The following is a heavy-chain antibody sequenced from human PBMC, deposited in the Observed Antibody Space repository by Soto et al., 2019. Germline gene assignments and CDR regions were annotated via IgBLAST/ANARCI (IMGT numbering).Heavy chain of an antibody. Sequence: SVKVSCKASGGTFSSYAISWVRQAPGQGLEWMGGIIPIFGTANYAQKFQGRVTITADESTSTAYMELSSLRSEDTAVYYCARSRCSSTSCYHYYYYGMDVWGQGTKVTVSS. CDR2: IIPIFGTA. V-gene: IGHV1-69*13. CDR3: ARSRCSSTSCYHYYYYGMDV. D-gene: IGHD2-2*01. J-gene: IGHJ6*02. CDR1: GGTFSSYA.